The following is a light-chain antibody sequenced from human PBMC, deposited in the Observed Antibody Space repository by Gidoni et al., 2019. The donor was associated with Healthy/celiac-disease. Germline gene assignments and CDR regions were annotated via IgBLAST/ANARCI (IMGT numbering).Light chain of an antibody. V-gene: IGLV3-1*01. CDR2: QDS. J-gene: IGLJ2*01. CDR1: KLESKY. Sequence: SYELTQPPSVSVSPGQTASLTCSGNKLESKYACWYQQRPGQTPVLVIYQDSRRPSGIPERFSGSNSGNTATLTISGTQAMDEADYYCQAWDRSAVVFGGGTKLTVL. CDR3: QAWDRSAVV.